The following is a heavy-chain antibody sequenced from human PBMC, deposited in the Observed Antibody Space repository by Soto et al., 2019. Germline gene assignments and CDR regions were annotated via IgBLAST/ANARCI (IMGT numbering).Heavy chain of an antibody. J-gene: IGHJ3*02. CDR2: INHSGST. CDR3: ARDGSSGYYSDAFDI. D-gene: IGHD3-22*01. V-gene: IGHV4-34*01. Sequence: PSETLSLTCAGYGGSFSGYYWSWIRQPPGKGLEWIGEINHSGSTNYNPSLKSRVTISVDTSKNQFSLKLSSVTAADTAVYYCARDGSSGYYSDAFDIWGQGTMVT. CDR1: GGSFSGYY.